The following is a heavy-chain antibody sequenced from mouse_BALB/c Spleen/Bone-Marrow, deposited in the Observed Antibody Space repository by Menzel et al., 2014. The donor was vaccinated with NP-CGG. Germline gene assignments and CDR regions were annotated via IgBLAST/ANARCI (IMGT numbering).Heavy chain of an antibody. V-gene: IGHV5-9-1*01. Sequence: EVKVVESGGGLVKPGGSLKLSCAASGFTLSSYAMSWVRQTPEKRLEWVATISSGGSYTYYPDSVKGRFTISRDSAKNTLYLQMSSLRSEDTAMYYCARLRTTEAMDYWGQGTSVTVSS. D-gene: IGHD2-12*01. CDR2: ISSGGSYT. CDR1: GFTLSSYA. J-gene: IGHJ4*01. CDR3: ARLRTTEAMDY.